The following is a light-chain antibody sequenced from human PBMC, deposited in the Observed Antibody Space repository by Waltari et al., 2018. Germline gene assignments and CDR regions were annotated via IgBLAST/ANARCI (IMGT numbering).Light chain of an antibody. CDR2: DAS. V-gene: IGKV3-11*01. Sequence: EILLTHSPATLSLSPGERATLSCRSSQNLSSYFTWYQQKPGKPPRPLIYDASSRAAGIPARFSGSGSGTDFTLTISSLQPEDFVVYYCQQRSNWPLTFGGGTKVEI. J-gene: IGKJ4*01. CDR1: QNLSSY. CDR3: QQRSNWPLT.